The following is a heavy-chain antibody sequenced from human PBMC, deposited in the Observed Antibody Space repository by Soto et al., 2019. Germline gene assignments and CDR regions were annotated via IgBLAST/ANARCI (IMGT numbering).Heavy chain of an antibody. Sequence: ASVKVSCKASGYTFTSYGISWVRQAPGQGLEWMGWISAYNGNTNYAQKLQGRVTMTTDTSTSTAYMELRSLRSDDTAVYSCASDPTAVAGTYYYGMDVWGQGTTVTVSS. CDR1: GYTFTSYG. J-gene: IGHJ6*02. CDR2: ISAYNGNT. V-gene: IGHV1-18*04. D-gene: IGHD6-19*01. CDR3: ASDPTAVAGTYYYGMDV.